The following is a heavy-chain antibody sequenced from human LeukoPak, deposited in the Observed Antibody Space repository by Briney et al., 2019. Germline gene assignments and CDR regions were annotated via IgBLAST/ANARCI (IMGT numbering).Heavy chain of an antibody. Sequence: GESLKVSCKGSGYSFTSYWIGWVRQMPGKGLEWMGIIYPGDSDTRYSPSFQGQVTISADKSISTAYLQWSSLKASDTAMYYCARTPTMVRGVMAWIDYWGQGTLVTVSS. CDR2: IYPGDSDT. D-gene: IGHD3-10*01. J-gene: IGHJ4*02. CDR1: GYSFTSYW. CDR3: ARTPTMVRGVMAWIDY. V-gene: IGHV5-51*01.